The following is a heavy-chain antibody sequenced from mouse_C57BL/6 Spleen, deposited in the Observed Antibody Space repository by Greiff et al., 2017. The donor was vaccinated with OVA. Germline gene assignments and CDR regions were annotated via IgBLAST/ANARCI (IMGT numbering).Heavy chain of an antibody. V-gene: IGHV1-50*01. Sequence: VQLQQPGAELVKPGASVKLSCKASGYTFTSYWMQWVKQRPGQGLEWIGEIDPSDSYTNYNQKFKGKATLTVDTSSSTAYMQLSSLTCEDSAVDYCARLGTGRRWYFDVWGTGTTVTVSS. CDR3: ARLGTGRRWYFDV. CDR2: IDPSDSYT. CDR1: GYTFTSYW. J-gene: IGHJ1*03. D-gene: IGHD4-1*01.